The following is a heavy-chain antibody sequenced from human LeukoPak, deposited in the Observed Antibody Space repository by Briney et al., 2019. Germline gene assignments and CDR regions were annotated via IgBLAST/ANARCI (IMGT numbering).Heavy chain of an antibody. CDR2: TYYRSKWYN. CDR1: GDSVSSNSAA. D-gene: IGHD6-19*01. J-gene: IGHJ4*02. CDR3: ARVPLRPGIAVAVQHFDY. Sequence: SQTLSVTCAISGDSVSSNSAAWNWIRQSPSRGLEWLGRTYYRSKWYNDYAVSVKSRITINPDTSKNQFSLQLNSVTPEDTAVYYCARVPLRPGIAVAVQHFDYWGQGTLLTVSS. V-gene: IGHV6-1*01.